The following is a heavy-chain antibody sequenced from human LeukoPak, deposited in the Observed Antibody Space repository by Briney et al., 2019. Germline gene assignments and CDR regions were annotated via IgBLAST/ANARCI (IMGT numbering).Heavy chain of an antibody. D-gene: IGHD3-3*01. CDR3: ARAVGNYDFWSGSYYYYMDV. CDR1: GFTFSSYA. Sequence: GGSLRLSCAASGFTFSSYAISWVRQAPGQGLEWMGGIIPIFGTANYAQKFQGRVTITADESTSTAYMELSSLRSEDTAVYYCARAVGNYDFWSGSYYYYMDVWGKGTTVTVSS. V-gene: IGHV1-69*01. J-gene: IGHJ6*03. CDR2: IIPIFGTA.